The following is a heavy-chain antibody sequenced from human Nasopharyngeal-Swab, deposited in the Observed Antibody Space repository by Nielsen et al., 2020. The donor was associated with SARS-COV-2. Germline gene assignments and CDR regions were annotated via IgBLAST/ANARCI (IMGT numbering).Heavy chain of an antibody. CDR2: IYSRGST. J-gene: IGHJ4*02. CDR3: AKPYGAFLGGGFDS. V-gene: IGHV4-39*01. CDR1: GGSILDTDYY. D-gene: IGHD3-16*01. Sequence: PETLSLTCTVSGGSILDTDYYWAWIRQPPGKGLEWVGSIYSRGSTSHNPSLRSRVTISVDASKNQFSLKLNSLTAADTAMYYCAKPYGAFLGGGFDSWGQGTLVTVSS.